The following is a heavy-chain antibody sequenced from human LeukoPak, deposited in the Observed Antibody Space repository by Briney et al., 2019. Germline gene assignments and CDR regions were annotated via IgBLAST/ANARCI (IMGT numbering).Heavy chain of an antibody. CDR1: GYTFTGYY. Sequence: GASVKVSCKVSGYTFTGYYMHWVRQAPGQGLEWMGWINPNSGGTNYAQKFQGRVTMTRDTSISTAYMELSRLRSDDTAVYYCARVWFRSTSCLDPWGQGTLVTVSS. CDR3: ARVWFRSTSCLDP. J-gene: IGHJ5*02. CDR2: INPNSGGT. V-gene: IGHV1-2*02. D-gene: IGHD2-2*01.